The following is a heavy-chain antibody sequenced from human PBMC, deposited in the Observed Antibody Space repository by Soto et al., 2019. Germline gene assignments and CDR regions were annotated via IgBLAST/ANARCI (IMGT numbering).Heavy chain of an antibody. Sequence: EVQLVESGGGLVQPGGSLKLSCAASGFTFSVSAMHWVRQASGKGLEWVGRVRSKANNYATAYAASVKGRFTISRDDSKNTAYLQMNSLKTEHTAVYYCTSVKMATMPYFDYWGQGTLVTVSS. J-gene: IGHJ4*02. CDR2: VRSKANNYAT. CDR1: GFTFSVSA. D-gene: IGHD5-12*01. V-gene: IGHV3-73*01. CDR3: TSVKMATMPYFDY.